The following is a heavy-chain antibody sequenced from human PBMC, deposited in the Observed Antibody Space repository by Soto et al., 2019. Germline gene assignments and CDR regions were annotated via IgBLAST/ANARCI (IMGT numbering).Heavy chain of an antibody. V-gene: IGHV3-33*01. Sequence: ESGGGVVQPGRSLRLSCAASGFTFSDYAMHWVRQAPGKGLEWVAVIWHDGTNEYYADSVKGRFTISRDNSKNTLYLQMNSLRAEDTAVYYCASPALLVTTFDYWGQGTLVTVSS. J-gene: IGHJ4*02. CDR1: GFTFSDYA. D-gene: IGHD4-17*01. CDR3: ASPALLVTTFDY. CDR2: IWHDGTNE.